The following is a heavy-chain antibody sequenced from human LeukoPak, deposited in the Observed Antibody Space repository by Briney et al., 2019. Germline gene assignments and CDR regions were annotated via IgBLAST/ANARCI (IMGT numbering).Heavy chain of an antibody. V-gene: IGHV3-30*02. Sequence: PGGSLRLSCAASGFTFSSYAMHWVRQAPGKGLEWVTFIQYDGSTKYYADSVRGRFTISRDNSKNTLYLQMNSLRAEDTAVYYCAKSAMIRGVIGGNWFDSWGQGTLVTVSP. J-gene: IGHJ5*01. D-gene: IGHD3-10*01. CDR1: GFTFSSYA. CDR2: IQYDGSTK. CDR3: AKSAMIRGVIGGNWFDS.